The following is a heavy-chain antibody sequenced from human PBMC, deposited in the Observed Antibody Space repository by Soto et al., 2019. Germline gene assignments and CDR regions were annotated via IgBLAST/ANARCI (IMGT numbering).Heavy chain of an antibody. D-gene: IGHD6-19*01. CDR3: ARGSHSPGIAVAGYYY. V-gene: IGHV1-69*13. CDR1: GVPFSSYS. J-gene: IGHJ4*02. CDR2: IIPMFGTA. Sequence: SVKVSCKASGVPFSSYSLSWVRQAPGQGLEWMGGIIPMFGTANYAQKFQGRVTITADESTSTAYMELSRLTSEDTAMYYCARGSHSPGIAVAGYYYWGQGTLVTVSS.